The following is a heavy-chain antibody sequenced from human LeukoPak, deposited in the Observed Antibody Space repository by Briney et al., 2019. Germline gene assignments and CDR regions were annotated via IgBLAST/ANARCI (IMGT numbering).Heavy chain of an antibody. D-gene: IGHD4-11*01. J-gene: IGHJ4*02. CDR2: IYYSGST. V-gene: IGHV4-39*07. CDR3: ARASVTTVARWDY. CDR1: GGSISSSSYY. Sequence: SETLSLTCTVSGGSISSSSYYWGWIRQPPGKGLEWIGSIYYSGSTYYNPSLKSRVTISVDTSKNQFSLKLSSVTAADTAVYYCARASVTTVARWDYWGQGTLVTVSS.